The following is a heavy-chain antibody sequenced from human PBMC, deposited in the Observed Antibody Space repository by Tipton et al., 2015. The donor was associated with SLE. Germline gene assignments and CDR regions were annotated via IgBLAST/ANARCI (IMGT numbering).Heavy chain of an antibody. Sequence: SLRLSCAASGFTFSSYGMHWVRQAPGKGLEWVAVIWYDGSNKYYADSVKGRFTISRDNSKNTLYLQMNSLRAEDTAVYYCAKVVAAAGSHFDYWGQGTLVTVSS. CDR1: GFTFSSYG. J-gene: IGHJ4*02. CDR2: IWYDGSNK. V-gene: IGHV3-33*06. CDR3: AKVVAAAGSHFDY. D-gene: IGHD6-13*01.